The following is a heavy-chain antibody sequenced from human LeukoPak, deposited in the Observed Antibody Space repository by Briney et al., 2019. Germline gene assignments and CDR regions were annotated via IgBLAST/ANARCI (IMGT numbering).Heavy chain of an antibody. Sequence: SVKVSCKASGGTFSSYAISWVRQAPGQGLEWMGRIIPILGIANYAQKFQGRVTITADKSTSTAYMELSSLRSEDTAVYYCARDTAMAPYYFDYWGQGTLVTVSS. J-gene: IGHJ4*02. CDR2: IIPILGIA. D-gene: IGHD5-18*01. CDR1: GGTFSSYA. CDR3: ARDTAMAPYYFDY. V-gene: IGHV1-69*04.